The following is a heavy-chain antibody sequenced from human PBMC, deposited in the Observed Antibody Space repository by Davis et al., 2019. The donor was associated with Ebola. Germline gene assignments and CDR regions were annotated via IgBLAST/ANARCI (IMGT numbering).Heavy chain of an antibody. V-gene: IGHV3-23*01. D-gene: IGHD6-19*01. CDR3: AKYSRGWYTDY. J-gene: IGHJ4*02. CDR1: GFTFSSYA. Sequence: GGSLRLSCAASGFTFSSYAMSWVRQAPGKGLGWVSAFSGSGGSTYYADSVKGRFTISRDNSKNTLYLQMNSLRAEDTAVYYCAKYSRGWYTDYWGQGTLVTVSS. CDR2: FSGSGGST.